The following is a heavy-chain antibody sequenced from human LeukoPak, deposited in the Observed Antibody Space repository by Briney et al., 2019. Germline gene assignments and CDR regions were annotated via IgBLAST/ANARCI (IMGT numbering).Heavy chain of an antibody. J-gene: IGHJ4*02. V-gene: IGHV3-15*01. CDR1: AFTFSSAW. Sequence: PGGSLRLSCAASAFTFSSAWMTWVRQAPGKGLEWVGRINSKTEGGTTDYAAPVKGRFTISRDDSKNTLYLQMNSLKTEDTAVYYCTTLLYYYDSSGFDYWGQGILVTVSS. CDR2: INSKTEGGTT. CDR3: TTLLYYYDSSGFDY. D-gene: IGHD3-22*01.